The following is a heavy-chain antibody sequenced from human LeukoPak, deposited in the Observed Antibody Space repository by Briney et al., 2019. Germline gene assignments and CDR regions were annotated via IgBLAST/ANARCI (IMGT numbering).Heavy chain of an antibody. V-gene: IGHV3-21*01. Sequence: GGSLRLSCAASGFTFSSYSMNWVRQAPGKGLEWVSSISSSSSYIYYADSVKGRFTISRDNAKNSLYLQMNSLRAEDTAVYYCARGGNRSGSLKGAFDIWGQGTMVTVSS. CDR3: ARGGNRSGSLKGAFDI. D-gene: IGHD1-26*01. CDR1: GFTFSSYS. J-gene: IGHJ3*02. CDR2: ISSSSSYI.